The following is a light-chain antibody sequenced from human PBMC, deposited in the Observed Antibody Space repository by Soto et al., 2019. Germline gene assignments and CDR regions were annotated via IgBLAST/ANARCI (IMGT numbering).Light chain of an antibody. CDR3: SSYTTSNTRQIV. Sequence: QSALTQPASVSGSPGQSITISCTGTSSDVGGYNYVSGYQHHPSKAPKLLIYDVRNRPSGISNRFSGSKSDNTASLTISGLQPEDEAEYYCSSYTTSNTRQIVFVTGTKLTVL. V-gene: IGLV2-14*03. CDR1: SSDVGGYNY. J-gene: IGLJ1*01. CDR2: DVR.